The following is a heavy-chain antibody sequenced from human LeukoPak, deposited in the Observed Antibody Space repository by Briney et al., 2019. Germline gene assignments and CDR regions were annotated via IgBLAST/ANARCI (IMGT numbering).Heavy chain of an antibody. D-gene: IGHD4-23*01. CDR1: GYTLTELS. V-gene: IGHV1-24*01. CDR2: FDPEDGET. J-gene: IGHJ3*02. CDR3: ATRLAVVDAFDI. Sequence: ASVTVSCKVSGYTLTELSMHWVRQAPGKGLEWMGGFDPEDGETIYAQKFQGRVTMTEDTSTDTAYMELSSLRSEDTAVYYCATRLAVVDAFDIWGQGTMVTVSS.